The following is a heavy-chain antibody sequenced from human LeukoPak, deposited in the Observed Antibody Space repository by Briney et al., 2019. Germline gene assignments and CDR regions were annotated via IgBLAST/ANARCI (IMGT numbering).Heavy chain of an antibody. V-gene: IGHV3-30*02. J-gene: IGHJ4*02. CDR1: GFTFSSYG. D-gene: IGHD6-13*01. Sequence: PGGSLRLSCAASGFTFSSYGMHWVRQAPGKGLEWVAFIRYDGSNKYYADSVKGRFTISRDNSKNTLYLQMNSLRAEDTAVYYCAKGFVRDMRSHSIAAAGMFDYWGQGTLVTVSS. CDR3: AKGFVRDMRSHSIAAAGMFDY. CDR2: IRYDGSNK.